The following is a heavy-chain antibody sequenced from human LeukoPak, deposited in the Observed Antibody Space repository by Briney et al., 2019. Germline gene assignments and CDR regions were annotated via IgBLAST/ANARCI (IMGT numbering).Heavy chain of an antibody. Sequence: ASVKVSCKASGYTFTGYYMHWVRQAPGQGLEWMGWINPNRGGTNYAQKFQGRVTMTRDTSISAAYMELSRLRSDDTAVYYCAREVIAVAVFDYWGQGTLVTVSS. CDR1: GYTFTGYY. CDR3: AREVIAVAVFDY. J-gene: IGHJ4*02. D-gene: IGHD6-19*01. V-gene: IGHV1-2*02. CDR2: INPNRGGT.